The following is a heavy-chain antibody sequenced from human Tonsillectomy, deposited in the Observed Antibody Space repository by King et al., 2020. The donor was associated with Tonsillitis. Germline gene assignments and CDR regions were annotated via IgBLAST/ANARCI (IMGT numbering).Heavy chain of an antibody. J-gene: IGHJ6*02. D-gene: IGHD6-19*01. V-gene: IGHV1-2*02. CDR1: GYTFTGYY. Sequence: VQLVESGAEVKKPGASVRVSCKTSGYTFTGYYLHWVRQAPGQGLEWMGWINPNNGGTNSAQKFQGRVTMTRDTSITTAYMELSRLTSDDTAAYYCASDPRGAVPGYYYYAMDVWGQGTTVTVSS. CDR2: INPNNGGT. CDR3: ASDPRGAVPGYYYYAMDV.